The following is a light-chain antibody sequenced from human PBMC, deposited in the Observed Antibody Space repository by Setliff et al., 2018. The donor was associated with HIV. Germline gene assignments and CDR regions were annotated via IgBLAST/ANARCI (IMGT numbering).Light chain of an antibody. CDR1: TSNIGSNS. CDR3: AAWDDSLSGYV. V-gene: IGLV1-47*01. Sequence: QSVLTQPPSASGTPGQTVTISCSGSTSNIGSNSVNWYQHLPGTAPKLLIYRNNQRPSGVPDRFSGSKSGTSASLAIGGLRSEDEADYYCAAWDDSLSGYVFGPGTKVTVL. J-gene: IGLJ1*01. CDR2: RNN.